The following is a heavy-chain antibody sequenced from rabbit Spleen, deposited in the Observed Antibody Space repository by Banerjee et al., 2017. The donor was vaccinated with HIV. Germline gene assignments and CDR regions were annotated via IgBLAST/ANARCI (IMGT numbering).Heavy chain of an antibody. CDR1: GFSFSSSYD. CDR2: IYTGNGKI. CDR3: AIGAGSSFRWYFNL. J-gene: IGHJ4*01. D-gene: IGHD8-1*01. Sequence: QEQLVESGGGLVQPGASLTLTCTASGFSFSSSYDMCWVRQAPGKGLEWIACIYTGNGKIYYASWAKGRFTGSKTSSTTVTLQMTSLTVADTATYFCAIGAGSSFRWYFNLWGPGTLVTVS. V-gene: IGHV1S45*01.